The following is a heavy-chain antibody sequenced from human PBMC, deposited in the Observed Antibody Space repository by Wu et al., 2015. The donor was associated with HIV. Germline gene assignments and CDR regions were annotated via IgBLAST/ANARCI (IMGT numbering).Heavy chain of an antibody. CDR1: GYTFTSYY. Sequence: QVQLVQSGAEVKKPGASVKVSCKASGYTFTSYYMHWVRQAPGQGLEWMGIINPSGGSTSYAQKFQGRVTMTRDTSTSTVYMELSSLRSEDTAVYYCARDRAGNYYGMDVWGQGTTGHRLL. J-gene: IGHJ6*02. V-gene: IGHV1-46*01. CDR3: ARDRAGNYYGMDV. CDR2: INPSGGST.